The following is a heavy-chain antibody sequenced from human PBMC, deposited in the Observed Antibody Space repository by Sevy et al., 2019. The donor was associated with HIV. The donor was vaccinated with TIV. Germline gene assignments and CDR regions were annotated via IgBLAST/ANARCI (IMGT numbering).Heavy chain of an antibody. Sequence: GGSLRLSCAASGFTFSNAWMSWVRQAPGKGLEWVGRIKSKTDGGTTDYAAPVKGRFTISRDDSKNTLYLQMNSLKTEDTAVYYCTTGYCSSTSCYNTDDSYYYYGMDVWGQGTTVTVSS. CDR3: TTGYCSSTSCYNTDDSYYYYGMDV. D-gene: IGHD2-2*02. J-gene: IGHJ6*02. V-gene: IGHV3-15*01. CDR2: IKSKTDGGTT. CDR1: GFTFSNAW.